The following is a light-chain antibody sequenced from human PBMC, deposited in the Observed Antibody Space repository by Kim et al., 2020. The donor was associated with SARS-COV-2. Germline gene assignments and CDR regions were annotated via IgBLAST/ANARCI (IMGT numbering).Light chain of an antibody. CDR3: QQYNSSPIT. Sequence: ASVGDRVTITCRASQSVSSWLAWYQQKPGKAPKVLIYKASSLESGVPSRFSGRGSGTEFTLTISSLQPDDFAIYYCQQYNSSPITFGQGTKVEIK. CDR1: QSVSSW. V-gene: IGKV1-5*03. J-gene: IGKJ2*01. CDR2: KAS.